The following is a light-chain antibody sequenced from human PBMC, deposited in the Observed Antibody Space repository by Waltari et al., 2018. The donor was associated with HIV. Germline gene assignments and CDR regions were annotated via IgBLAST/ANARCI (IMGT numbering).Light chain of an antibody. CDR3: GAWDSSLSVVV. CDR1: SSNIGNNY. J-gene: IGLJ2*01. V-gene: IGLV1-51*01. Sequence: QSVLTQPPSFSAAPGQRVTISCSGSSSNIGNNYVSWYQQRPGTAPKVLIYDNNKRPSGIPDRFSGSKSGTSATLGITGLQTGDEADYYCGAWDSSLSVVVFGGGTKLTVL. CDR2: DNN.